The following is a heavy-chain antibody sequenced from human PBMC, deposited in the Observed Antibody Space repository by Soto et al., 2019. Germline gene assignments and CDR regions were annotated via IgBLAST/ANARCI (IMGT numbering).Heavy chain of an antibody. V-gene: IGHV3-23*01. J-gene: IGHJ4*02. CDR2: ISGSGGST. CDR3: AKEGRYMIVVVITSFDY. D-gene: IGHD3-22*01. CDR1: GFTFSSYA. Sequence: EVQLLESGGGLVQPGGSLRLSCAASGFTFSSYAMSWVRQAPGKGLEWVSAISGSGGSTYYADSVKGRFTISRDNSKNTLYLQMNSLRAEDTAVYYCAKEGRYMIVVVITSFDYWGQGTLVPVSS.